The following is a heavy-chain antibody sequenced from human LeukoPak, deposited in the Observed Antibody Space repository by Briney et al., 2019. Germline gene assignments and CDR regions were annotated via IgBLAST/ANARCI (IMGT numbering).Heavy chain of an antibody. D-gene: IGHD1-26*01. Sequence: SGGSLRLSCAASGFTFSSYGMHWVRQGPGKGLEWVASIRYDGSNKYYADSVKGRFTVSRDNSKNALYLQMNSLRPEDTAVYYCARQSGSYYFDYWGQGTLVTVSS. CDR3: ARQSGSYYFDY. CDR2: IRYDGSNK. J-gene: IGHJ4*02. V-gene: IGHV3-30*02. CDR1: GFTFSSYG.